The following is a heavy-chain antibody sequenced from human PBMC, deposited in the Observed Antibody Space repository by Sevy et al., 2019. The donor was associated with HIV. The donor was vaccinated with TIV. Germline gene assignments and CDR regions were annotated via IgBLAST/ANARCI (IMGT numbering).Heavy chain of an antibody. Sequence: LSLTCTVSGGSISVYYWSWIRQPPGKELEYIGYVYHTGSTNYNPSLKSRVTISVDTSNNQFSLKLTSVTAADTAVYYCARAPPVRSGDDSLNWFDPWGQGTLVTVS. D-gene: IGHD5-12*01. CDR1: GGSISVYY. V-gene: IGHV4-59*01. J-gene: IGHJ5*02. CDR2: VYHTGST. CDR3: ARAPPVRSGDDSLNWFDP.